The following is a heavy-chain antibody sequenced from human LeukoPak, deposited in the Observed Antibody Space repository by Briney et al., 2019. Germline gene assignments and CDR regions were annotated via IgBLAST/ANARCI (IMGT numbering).Heavy chain of an antibody. CDR1: GFTFSSYG. V-gene: IGHV3-23*01. CDR2: ISGSGGST. CDR3: AKGVYSYGWRHDAFDI. D-gene: IGHD5-18*01. J-gene: IGHJ3*02. Sequence: GGSLRLSCAASGFTFSSYGMSWVRQAPGKGLEWVSAISGSGGSTYYADSVKGRFTISRDNSKNTLYLQMNSLRAEDTAVYYCAKGVYSYGWRHDAFDIWGQGTMVTVSS.